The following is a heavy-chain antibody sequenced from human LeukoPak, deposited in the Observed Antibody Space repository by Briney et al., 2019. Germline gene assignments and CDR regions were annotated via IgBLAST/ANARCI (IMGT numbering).Heavy chain of an antibody. V-gene: IGHV3-23*01. D-gene: IGHD2-2*01. J-gene: IGHJ3*02. CDR2: ISRSGGST. CDR3: AKDLCCSSTSCYCGGNAFDI. CDR1: GFTFSSYA. Sequence: GGSLRLSCAASGFTFSSYAMSWVRQAPGKGLEWVSAISRSGGSTYYADSVKGRFTISRDNSKNTLYLQMNSLRAEDTAVYYCAKDLCCSSTSCYCGGNAFDIWGQGTMVTVSS.